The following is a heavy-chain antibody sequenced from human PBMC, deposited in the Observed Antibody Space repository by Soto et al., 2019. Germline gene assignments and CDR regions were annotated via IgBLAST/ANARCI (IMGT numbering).Heavy chain of an antibody. CDR2: MNPNSGNT. J-gene: IGHJ5*02. Sequence: QVQLVQSGAEVKKPGASVKVSCKASGYTFTSYDINWVRQATGQGLEWMGWMNPNSGNTGYAQKFQGRVTMTRNTXXXXXXXXXXXXXSXXTAVYXXXXXVSYWFDPWGQGTLVTVSS. CDR3: XXXVSYWFDP. D-gene: IGHD3-10*01. V-gene: IGHV1-8*01. CDR1: GYTFTSYD.